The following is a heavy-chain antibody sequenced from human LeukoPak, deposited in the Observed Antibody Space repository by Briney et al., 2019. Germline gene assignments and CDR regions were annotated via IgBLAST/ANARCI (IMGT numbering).Heavy chain of an antibody. CDR2: INTDGRIT. D-gene: IGHD1-26*01. J-gene: IGHJ4*02. CDR3: TRDGGSFCDFDY. V-gene: IGHV3-64*02. CDR1: GFSFRNYA. Sequence: GGSLRLSCVASGFSFRNYAIPWVRQAPGKGLEYVSVINTDGRITYYADPVKGRFTISRDNSKNTVYLQMGSLRGEDMAVYYCTRDGGSFCDFDYWGQGALVTVSS.